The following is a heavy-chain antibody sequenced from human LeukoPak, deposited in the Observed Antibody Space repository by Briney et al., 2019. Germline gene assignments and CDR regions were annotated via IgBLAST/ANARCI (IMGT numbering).Heavy chain of an antibody. CDR3: ARDCGYSYANDC. D-gene: IGHD5-18*01. Sequence: GGSLRLSCAASGFTFSSSAMSWVRQVPGKGLEWVSGISASGGSTYYADSVKGRFTSSRDNAKNLLYLQMNSLRDEDTAVYYCARDCGYSYANDCWGQGTLVTVSS. CDR2: ISASGGST. CDR1: GFTFSSSA. V-gene: IGHV3-23*01. J-gene: IGHJ4*02.